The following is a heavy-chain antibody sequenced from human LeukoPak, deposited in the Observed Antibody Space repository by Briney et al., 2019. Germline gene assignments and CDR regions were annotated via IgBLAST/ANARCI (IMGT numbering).Heavy chain of an antibody. J-gene: IGHJ4*02. D-gene: IGHD3-22*01. CDR1: GYTFTSYG. CDR3: ARDDGSGYSHTFDY. V-gene: IGHV1-18*01. CDR2: ISAYNGNT. Sequence: ASVKVSCKASGYTFTSYGISWVRQAPGQGLEWMGWISAYNGNTNYAQKLQGRVTMTTDTSTSTAYMELRSLRSDDTAVYYCARDDGSGYSHTFDYWDQGTLVTVSS.